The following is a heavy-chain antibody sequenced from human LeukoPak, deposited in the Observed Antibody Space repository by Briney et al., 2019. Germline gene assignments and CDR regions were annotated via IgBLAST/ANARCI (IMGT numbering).Heavy chain of an antibody. CDR3: GRPPDEYGIDY. CDR2: IKQNGSEK. Sequence: GGSLRLSCAASGFTFSNYWMSWVRQAPGKGLEWVANIKQNGSEKYYVDSVKGRFTISRDNAKSSLYLQMNRLRAEDTAVYYCGRPPDEYGIDYGGRGILVTVSS. CDR1: GFTFSNYW. J-gene: IGHJ4*02. D-gene: IGHD4-17*01. V-gene: IGHV3-7*03.